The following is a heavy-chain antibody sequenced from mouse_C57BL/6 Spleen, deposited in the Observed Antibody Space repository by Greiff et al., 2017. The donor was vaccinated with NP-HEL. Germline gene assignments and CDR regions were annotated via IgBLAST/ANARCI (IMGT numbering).Heavy chain of an antibody. CDR2: ISDGGSYT. CDR1: GFTFSSYA. Sequence: EVQLVESGGGLVKPGGSLKLSCAASGFTFSSYAMSWVRQTPEKRLEWVATISDGGSYTYSPDNVQGRFTISRDNAKNNLYLQRSHLKSEDTAMYYCARQAYYGSRGDAMDYWGQGTSVTVSS. V-gene: IGHV5-4*01. D-gene: IGHD1-1*01. CDR3: ARQAYYGSRGDAMDY. J-gene: IGHJ4*01.